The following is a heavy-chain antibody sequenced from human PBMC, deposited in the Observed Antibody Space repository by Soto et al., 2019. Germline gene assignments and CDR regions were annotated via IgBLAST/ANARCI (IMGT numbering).Heavy chain of an antibody. CDR2: ISSSSSTI. Sequence: EVQVVESGGGLVQPGGSLRLSCAASGFTFSSNSMNWVRQAPGKGLEWISYISSSSSTIYADSVKGRFTISRDNAKNSLYLQMNSVRDDDKAGYYCARVIWGGHLTSDLWGQGTLVTVSS. V-gene: IGHV3-48*02. D-gene: IGHD3-3*01. J-gene: IGHJ5*02. CDR3: ARVIWGGHLTSDL. CDR1: GFTFSSNS.